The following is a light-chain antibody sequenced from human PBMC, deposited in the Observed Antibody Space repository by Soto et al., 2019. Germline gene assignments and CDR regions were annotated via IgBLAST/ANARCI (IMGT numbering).Light chain of an antibody. J-gene: IGLJ1*01. CDR3: QSYENSRTGFYV. CDR1: SSDIGAGFD. CDR2: GNT. Sequence: ALTQPPSVSGAPGQRVTISCSGSSSDIGAGFDVHWYQHLPGTAPKLLIYGNTNRPSGVPGRFSGSKSGTSASLVISGLQAEDEADYYCQSYENSRTGFYVFGTGTKVTVL. V-gene: IGLV1-40*01.